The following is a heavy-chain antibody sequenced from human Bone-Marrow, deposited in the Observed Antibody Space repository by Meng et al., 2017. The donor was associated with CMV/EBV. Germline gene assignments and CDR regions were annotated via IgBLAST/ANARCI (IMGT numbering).Heavy chain of an antibody. CDR3: ARSRLGNGASDY. Sequence: SETLSFTCTVSGGSISSSSYYWGWIRQPPGKGLEWIGSIYYSGSTYYNPSLKSRVTISVDTSKNQFSLKLSSVTAADTAVYYCARSRLGNGASDYWGQGTLVTVSS. CDR1: GGSISSSSYY. CDR2: IYYSGST. V-gene: IGHV4-39*01. J-gene: IGHJ4*02. D-gene: IGHD1-26*01.